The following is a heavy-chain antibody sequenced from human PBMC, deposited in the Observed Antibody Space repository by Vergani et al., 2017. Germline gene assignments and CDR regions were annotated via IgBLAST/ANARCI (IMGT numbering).Heavy chain of an antibody. CDR3: ARVPGYSSSWYFDY. Sequence: QVQLVESGGGVVQPGRSLRLSCAASGFTFSSYAMHWVRQAPGKGLEWVAVISYDGSNKYYADSVKGRFTISRDNSKNTLYLQMNSLRAEDTAVYYCARVPGYSSSWYFDYWGQGTLVTVSS. J-gene: IGHJ4*02. CDR2: ISYDGSNK. D-gene: IGHD6-13*01. CDR1: GFTFSSYA. V-gene: IGHV3-30*01.